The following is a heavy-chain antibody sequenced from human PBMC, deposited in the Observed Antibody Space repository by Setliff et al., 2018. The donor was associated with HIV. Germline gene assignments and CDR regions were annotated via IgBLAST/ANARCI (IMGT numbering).Heavy chain of an antibody. CDR2: INWNGGST. Sequence: PGGSLRLSCAASGFTFDDYGMSWVRQAPGKGLEWVSGINWNGGSTGYADSVKGRFTISRDNSKNTLYLQMNSLRAEDTAVYYCARGGGAGTTVYYYMDVWGKGTTVTVSS. J-gene: IGHJ6*03. CDR1: GFTFDDYG. D-gene: IGHD1-7*01. CDR3: ARGGGAGTTVYYYMDV. V-gene: IGHV3-20*04.